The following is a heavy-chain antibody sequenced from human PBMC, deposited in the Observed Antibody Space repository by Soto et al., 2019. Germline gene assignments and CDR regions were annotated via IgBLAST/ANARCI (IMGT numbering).Heavy chain of an antibody. V-gene: IGHV3-21*01. CDR1: GFTFSSYS. CDR2: ISSSSSYI. CDR3: ARGDSFSSSDYYYYGMDV. Sequence: PGGSLRLSCAASGFTFSSYSMNWVRQAPGKGLEWVSSISSSSSYIYYADSVKGRFTISRDNAKNSLYLQMNSLRAEDTAVYYCARGDSFSSSDYYYYGMDVWGQGTTVTVSS. J-gene: IGHJ6*02. D-gene: IGHD6-6*01.